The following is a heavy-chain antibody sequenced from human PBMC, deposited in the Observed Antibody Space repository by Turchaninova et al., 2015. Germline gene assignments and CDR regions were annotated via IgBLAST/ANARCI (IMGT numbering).Heavy chain of an antibody. V-gene: IGHV3-53*01. D-gene: IGHD7-27*01. CDR2: IYSGGGT. CDR1: GVVFAENY. Sequence: EVQLVESGGGFIQPGGSLRLSCAASGVVFAENYMSWVRQTPGKGLEWVAVIYSGGGTYYADSVKGRFTISRDSSENTVYLQMNSLRVVDTAVYYCSRNPTGVNWGWGQGTLVTVSS. CDR3: SRNPTGVNWG. J-gene: IGHJ4*02.